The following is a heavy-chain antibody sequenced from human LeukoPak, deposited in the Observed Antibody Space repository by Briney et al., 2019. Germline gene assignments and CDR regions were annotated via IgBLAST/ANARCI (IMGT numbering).Heavy chain of an antibody. Sequence: ASVKVSCKASGYTFTSYAMHWVRQAPGQRLEWMGWINAGNGNTKYSQKFQGRVTITRDTSASTAYMELSSLRSEDTAVYYCARGRGYYDSSGYSNWFDPWGQGTLVTVSS. V-gene: IGHV1-3*01. D-gene: IGHD3-22*01. CDR1: GYTFTSYA. CDR2: INAGNGNT. J-gene: IGHJ5*02. CDR3: ARGRGYYDSSGYSNWFDP.